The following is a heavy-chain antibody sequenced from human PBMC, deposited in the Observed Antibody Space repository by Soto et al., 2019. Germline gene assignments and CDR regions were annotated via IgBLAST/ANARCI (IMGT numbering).Heavy chain of an antibody. CDR1: GFTFSSYA. CDR2: ISYDGSNK. D-gene: IGHD3-3*01. Sequence: QVQLVESGGGVVQPGRSLRLSCAASGFTFSSYAIHWVRQAPGKGLEWVAVISYDGSNKYYADSVKGRFTISRDNSKNTLYLQMNSLRAEDTAVYYCARGPLRFLEWLPTDSWFDPWGQGTLVTVSS. V-gene: IGHV3-30-3*01. CDR3: ARGPLRFLEWLPTDSWFDP. J-gene: IGHJ5*02.